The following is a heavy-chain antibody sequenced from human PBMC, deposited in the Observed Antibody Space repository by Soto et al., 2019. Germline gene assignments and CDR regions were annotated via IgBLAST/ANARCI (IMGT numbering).Heavy chain of an antibody. CDR1: GFTFSSYG. CDR2: ISYDGSNK. CDR3: AKGGDFWSGRLYYYYGMDV. V-gene: IGHV3-30*18. Sequence: GSLRLSCAASGFTFSSYGMHWVRQAPGKGLEWVAVISYDGSNKYYADSVKGRFTISRDNSKNTLYLQMNSLRAEDTAVYYCAKGGDFWSGRLYYYYGMDVWGQGTTVTVSS. D-gene: IGHD3-3*01. J-gene: IGHJ6*02.